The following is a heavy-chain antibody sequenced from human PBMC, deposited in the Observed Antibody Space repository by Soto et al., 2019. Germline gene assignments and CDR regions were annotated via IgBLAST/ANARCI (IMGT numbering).Heavy chain of an antibody. Sequence: ASVKVSCKASGGTFSSYAISWVRQAPGQGLEWMGGIIPIFGTANYAQKFQGRVTITADESTSTAYMELSSLRSEDTAVYYCARYLDSGYDRRLYYYYGMDVSGQGTTVTVSS. D-gene: IGHD5-12*01. CDR1: GGTFSSYA. CDR3: ARYLDSGYDRRLYYYYGMDV. CDR2: IIPIFGTA. V-gene: IGHV1-69*13. J-gene: IGHJ6*02.